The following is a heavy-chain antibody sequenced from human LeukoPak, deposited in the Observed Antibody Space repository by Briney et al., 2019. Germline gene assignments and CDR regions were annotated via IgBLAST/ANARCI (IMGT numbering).Heavy chain of an antibody. D-gene: IGHD3-16*01. CDR1: GFTFSSYA. CDR3: AKAGESYVFDY. J-gene: IGHJ4*02. CDR2: VSGSGSST. V-gene: IGHV3-23*01. Sequence: GGSLRLSCAASGFTFSSYAMSWVRQAPGKGLEWVSAVSGSGSSTYYADSVKGRLTISRDNSKNTLYLQMNSLRAEDTAVYYCAKAGESYVFDYWGQGTLVTVSS.